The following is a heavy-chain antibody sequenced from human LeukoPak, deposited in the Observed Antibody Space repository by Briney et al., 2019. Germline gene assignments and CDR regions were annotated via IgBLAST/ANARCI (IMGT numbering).Heavy chain of an antibody. D-gene: IGHD3-9*01. CDR2: INPNSGGT. J-gene: IGHJ4*02. V-gene: IGHV1-2*02. CDR3: ARVAHNYDLLTGYYPYLDYFDF. CDR1: GYTFSGYY. Sequence: ASVKVSCKASGYTFSGYYMHWVRQAPGQGPDWMGWINPNSGGTYYAQEFQGRVTMTRDTSISTAYMELSRLRSDDTAVFYCARVAHNYDLLTGYYPYLDYFDFWGQGTLVTVSS.